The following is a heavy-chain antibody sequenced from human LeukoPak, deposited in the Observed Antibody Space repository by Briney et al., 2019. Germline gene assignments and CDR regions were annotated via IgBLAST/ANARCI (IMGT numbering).Heavy chain of an antibody. V-gene: IGHV1-18*01. CDR2: ISAYNGNT. CDR3: ARGLRGSPAFDY. J-gene: IGHJ4*02. CDR1: GYTPTGYG. D-gene: IGHD2-2*01. Sequence: SAKDSCKHSGYTPTGYGTSSGRQGPEQRLECMGWISAYNGNTNYAQKLQGRVTMTTDSSTSTAYMELRSLRSDDTAVYYCARGLRGSPAFDYWGQGTLVTVSS.